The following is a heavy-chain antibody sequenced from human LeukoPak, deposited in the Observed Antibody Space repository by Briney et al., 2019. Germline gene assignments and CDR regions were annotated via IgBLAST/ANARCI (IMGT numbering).Heavy chain of an antibody. V-gene: IGHV3-11*01. CDR2: ISSGGNTI. Sequence: PGGSLRLSCAASGFTFRDYYMSWIRQAPGKGLEWVSYISSGGNTIYYADSVKGRSTISRDNAKNSLYLQMNSLRAEDTAVYHCARVFLDAFDIWGQGKMVTVSS. CDR1: GFTFRDYY. J-gene: IGHJ3*02. CDR3: ARVFLDAFDI.